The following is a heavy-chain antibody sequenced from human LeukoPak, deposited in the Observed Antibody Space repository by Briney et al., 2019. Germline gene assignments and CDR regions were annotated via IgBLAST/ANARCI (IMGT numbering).Heavy chain of an antibody. CDR1: GYTFTGYY. CDR2: INPNSGGT. V-gene: IGHV1-2*02. Sequence: ASVKVSCKASGYTFTGYYMHWARQAPGQGLEWMGWINPNSGGTNYAQKFQGRVTMTRDTSISTAYMELSRLRSDDTAVYYCARGPPLKAFGFDSWGQGTLVTVSS. J-gene: IGHJ5*02. CDR3: ARGPPLKAFGFDS.